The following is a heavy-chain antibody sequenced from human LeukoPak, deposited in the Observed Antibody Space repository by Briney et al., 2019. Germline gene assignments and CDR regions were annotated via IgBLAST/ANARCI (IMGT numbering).Heavy chain of an antibody. CDR1: GGSISSYY. D-gene: IGHD4-11*01. J-gene: IGHJ4*02. CDR3: ARLRGNYFPDY. Sequence: SETLSLTCSVSGGSISSYYWSWIRQPPGKGLEWIGYIYYTGSTNYNPSLKSRVTISVDASKNQFSLKLSSVTAADTAVYYCARLRGNYFPDYWGQGSLVTVSS. CDR2: IYYTGST. V-gene: IGHV4-59*01.